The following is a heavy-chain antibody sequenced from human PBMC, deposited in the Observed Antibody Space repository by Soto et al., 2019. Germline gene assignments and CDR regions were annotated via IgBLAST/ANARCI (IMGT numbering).Heavy chain of an antibody. CDR3: AVAAAGYYYYYMDV. D-gene: IGHD6-13*01. Sequence: ASVKVSCKASGYTFTSYDINWVRQATGQGLEWMGWMNPNSGNTGYAQKFQGRVTMTRNTSISTAYMELSSLRSEDTAVYYCAVAAAGYYYYYMDVWGKGTTVTVSS. J-gene: IGHJ6*03. V-gene: IGHV1-8*01. CDR1: GYTFTSYD. CDR2: MNPNSGNT.